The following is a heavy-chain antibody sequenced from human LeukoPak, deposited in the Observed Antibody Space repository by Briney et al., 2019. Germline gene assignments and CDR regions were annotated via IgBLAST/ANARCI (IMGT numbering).Heavy chain of an antibody. Sequence: SETLSLTCTVSGGSISSSSYYWGWIRQPPGKGLEWIGSIYYSGSTYYNPSLKSRVTISVDTSKNQFSLKLSSVTAADTAVYYCARRGYYYELADYWGQGTLVTVSS. D-gene: IGHD3-22*01. V-gene: IGHV4-39*01. CDR1: GGSISSSSYY. CDR3: ARRGYYYELADY. CDR2: IYYSGST. J-gene: IGHJ4*02.